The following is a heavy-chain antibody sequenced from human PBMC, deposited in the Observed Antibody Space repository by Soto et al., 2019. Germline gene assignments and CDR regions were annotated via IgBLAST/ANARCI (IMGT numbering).Heavy chain of an antibody. CDR1: GFTFSSYW. CDR2: IKQDGSGK. J-gene: IGHJ1*01. D-gene: IGHD6-13*01. CDR3: ARRVSSWYEYFQH. V-gene: IGHV3-7*03. Sequence: PGGSLRLSCAASGFTFSSYWMSWVRQAPGKGLEWVANIKQDGSGKYYVDSVKGRFTISRDNAKNSLYLQMNSLRAEDTAVYYCARRVSSWYEYFQHWGQGTLVTVSS.